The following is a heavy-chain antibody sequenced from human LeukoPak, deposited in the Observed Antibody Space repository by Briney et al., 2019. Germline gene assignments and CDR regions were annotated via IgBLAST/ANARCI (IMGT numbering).Heavy chain of an antibody. V-gene: IGHV3-48*03. CDR1: GFTFSSYE. CDR2: ISSSGSTI. J-gene: IGHJ4*02. Sequence: GGSLRLSCAASGFTFSSYEMNWVRQVPGKGLEWVSYISSSGSTIYYADSVKGRFTISRDNAKNSLYLQMNSLRAEDTAVYYCARGRAVAANLDFDYWGQGTLVTVSS. D-gene: IGHD6-19*01. CDR3: ARGRAVAANLDFDY.